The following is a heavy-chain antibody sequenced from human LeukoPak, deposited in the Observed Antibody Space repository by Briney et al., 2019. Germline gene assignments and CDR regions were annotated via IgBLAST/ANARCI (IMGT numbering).Heavy chain of an antibody. Sequence: GGSLRLSCAASGFTFSSYTVSWVRQAPGKGLEWVSAISGSGGSTYYADSVKGRFTISRDNSKNTLYLQMNSLRAEDTAVYYCAKDLGGTAMVVGFDYWGQGTLVTVSS. J-gene: IGHJ4*02. CDR3: AKDLGGTAMVVGFDY. CDR1: GFTFSSYT. CDR2: ISGSGGST. V-gene: IGHV3-23*01. D-gene: IGHD5-18*01.